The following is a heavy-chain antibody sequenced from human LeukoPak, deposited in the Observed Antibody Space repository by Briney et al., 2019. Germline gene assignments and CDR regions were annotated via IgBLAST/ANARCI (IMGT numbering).Heavy chain of an antibody. Sequence: GRSLRLSCAASGFTFDDYAMPWVRQAPGKGLEWVSGISWNSGSIGYADSVKGRFTISRDNAKNSLYLQMNSLRAEDTALYYCARGTHGAFDIWGQGTMVTVSS. CDR2: ISWNSGSI. V-gene: IGHV3-9*01. J-gene: IGHJ3*02. CDR1: GFTFDDYA. CDR3: ARGTHGAFDI.